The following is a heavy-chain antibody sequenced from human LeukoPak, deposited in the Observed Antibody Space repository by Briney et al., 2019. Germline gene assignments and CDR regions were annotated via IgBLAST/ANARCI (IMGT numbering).Heavy chain of an antibody. D-gene: IGHD1-1*01. CDR1: GGSISSNNYY. CDR2: IYYSGSP. V-gene: IGHV4-39*01. CDR3: ATWRTAKTGFDY. Sequence: PSETLSLTCTVSGGSISSNNYYWGWIRQPPGKGLEWIGSIYYSGSPYYNPSLKSRVTISVDTSKNQFSLRLRSVTAADTAVYYCATWRTAKTGFDYWGQRTLVTVSS. J-gene: IGHJ4*02.